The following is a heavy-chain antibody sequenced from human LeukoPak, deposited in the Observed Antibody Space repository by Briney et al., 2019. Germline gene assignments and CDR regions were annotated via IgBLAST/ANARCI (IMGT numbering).Heavy chain of an antibody. CDR1: VFTFSNFE. CDR2: ISGCGSIT. Sequence: GWSLRLSCASSVFTFSNFEMNEVRQPGGKGLDGLSFISGCGSITYYEGYVKGRFTISRDNAKNSLYLHMNSLRAEDKALYFCARDPDHDYYDSKGIHYFQPWGQGTLVTVSS. J-gene: IGHJ1*01. CDR3: ARDPDHDYYDSKGIHYFQP. V-gene: IGHV3-48*03. D-gene: IGHD3-22*01.